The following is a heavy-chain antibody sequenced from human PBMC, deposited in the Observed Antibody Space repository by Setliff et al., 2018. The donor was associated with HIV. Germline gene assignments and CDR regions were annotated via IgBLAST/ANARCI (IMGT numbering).Heavy chain of an antibody. CDR1: GYDFSSYS. Sequence: ASVKVSCKASGYDFSSYSMMWVRQTPGQGLEWLGWISGLTGEVRLAKEFQGRVTLTTSAYTAYVELKSLRSEDRGVYYCARGGLGFLDWCLPDSWGQGTLVTVSS. D-gene: IGHD2-21*02. CDR2: ISGLTGEV. CDR3: ARGGLGFLDWCLPDS. J-gene: IGHJ4*02. V-gene: IGHV1-18*04.